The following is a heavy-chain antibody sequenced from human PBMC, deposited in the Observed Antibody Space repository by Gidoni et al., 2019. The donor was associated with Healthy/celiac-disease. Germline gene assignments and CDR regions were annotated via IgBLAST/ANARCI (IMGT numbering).Heavy chain of an antibody. CDR2: MNPNSGNT. D-gene: IGHD6-13*01. CDR1: GYNLPSYD. J-gene: IGHJ6*02. CDR3: ARYSSSWYGYYYGMDV. V-gene: IGHV1-8*01. Sequence: QVQLVQSGAEVKKPGASVKVSCKASGYNLPSYDINWVRQATGQGLEWMGWMNPNSGNTGYAQKFQGRVTMTRNTSISTAYMELSSLRSEDTAVYYCARYSSSWYGYYYGMDVWGQGTTVTVSS.